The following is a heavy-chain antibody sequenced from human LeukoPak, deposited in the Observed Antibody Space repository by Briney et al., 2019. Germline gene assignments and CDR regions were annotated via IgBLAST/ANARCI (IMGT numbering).Heavy chain of an antibody. D-gene: IGHD1-26*01. CDR1: GFTFTGYY. CDR3: ARDGGGSYPTDY. V-gene: IGHV1-2*02. CDR2: INPNSGGT. Sequence: GASVKVSCKASGFTFTGYYMHWVRQAPGQGLEWMGWINPNSGGTNYAQKFQGRVTMTRDTSISTAYMELSRLRSDDTAVYHCARDGGGSYPTDYWGQGTLVTVSS. J-gene: IGHJ4*02.